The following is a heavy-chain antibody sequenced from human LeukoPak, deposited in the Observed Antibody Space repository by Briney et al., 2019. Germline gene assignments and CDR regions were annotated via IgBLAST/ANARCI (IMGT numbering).Heavy chain of an antibody. Sequence: PGGSLRLSCAASGFTFGPYTMNWVRQAPGKGLEWVAVISYDGSNKYYADSVKGRFTISRDNSKNTLYLQMNSLRAEDTAVYYCARGGYGGTVVFDYWGQGTLVTVSS. J-gene: IGHJ4*02. CDR2: ISYDGSNK. D-gene: IGHD4-23*01. CDR3: ARGGYGGTVVFDY. V-gene: IGHV3-30-3*01. CDR1: GFTFGPYT.